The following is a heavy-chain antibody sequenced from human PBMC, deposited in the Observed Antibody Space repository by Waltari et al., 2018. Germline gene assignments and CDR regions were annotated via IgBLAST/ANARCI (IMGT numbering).Heavy chain of an antibody. CDR1: GFTFSPYA. J-gene: IGHJ6*03. CDR3: ARVSGWTGPSYYYYMDV. V-gene: IGHV3-30*04. D-gene: IGHD6-19*01. CDR2: ISYDGSRT. Sequence: QVQLVESGGGVVEPGRSLRRSCAASGFTFSPYAMPWVRQAPGKGLEWVALISYDGSRTFYADSLTGRFTISRDTSKNTLYLQMNSLRPEDTAVYYCARVSGWTGPSYYYYMDVWGKGTTVTVSS.